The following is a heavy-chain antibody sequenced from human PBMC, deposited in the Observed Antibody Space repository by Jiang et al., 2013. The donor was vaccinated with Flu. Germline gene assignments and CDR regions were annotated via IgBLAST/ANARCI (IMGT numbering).Heavy chain of an antibody. CDR3: TRHQDYYDRSGPSPFDSLDI. D-gene: IGHD3-22*01. CDR1: GGSISSYY. CDR2: VYYNGNA. V-gene: IGHV4-59*05. J-gene: IGHJ3*02. Sequence: GSGLVKPSETLSLTCTVSGGSISSYYWSWIRQSPGKGLEWIGSVYYNGNAYYSPSLRSRVTISVDTSKKQFSLRLSSVTAADTAVYYCTRHQDYYDRSGPSPFDSLDIWGQGTMVIVSA.